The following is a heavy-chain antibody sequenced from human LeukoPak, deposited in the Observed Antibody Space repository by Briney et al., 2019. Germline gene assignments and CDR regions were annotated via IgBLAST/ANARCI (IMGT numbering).Heavy chain of an antibody. CDR3: ARDDDDSSGSYYVASIDY. CDR2: IKQDGSEK. Sequence: SGGSLRLSWAAAGFTFSSYWMSWVRQAPGKGREWVANIKQDGSEKYYVDSVKGRFTISRDNAKNSLYLKMNSMRAEDTAVYYCARDDDDSSGSYYVASIDYWGQGNLVTVSS. D-gene: IGHD3-22*01. J-gene: IGHJ4*02. CDR1: GFTFSSYW. V-gene: IGHV3-7*01.